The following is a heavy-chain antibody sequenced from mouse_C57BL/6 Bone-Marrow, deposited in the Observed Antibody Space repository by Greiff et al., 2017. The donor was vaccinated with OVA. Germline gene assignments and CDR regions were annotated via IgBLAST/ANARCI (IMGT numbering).Heavy chain of an antibody. CDR1: GFSLTSYA. Sequence: VKLVESGPGLVAPSQSLSITCTVSGFSLTSYAISWVRQPPGKGLEWLGVIWTGGGSNYNSALKSRLSISKDNSKSQVFLKMNSLQTDDTARYDCARVALLPEGYYFDYWGQGTTLTVSS. V-gene: IGHV2-9-1*01. J-gene: IGHJ2*01. D-gene: IGHD1-2*01. CDR2: IWTGGGS. CDR3: ARVALLPEGYYFDY.